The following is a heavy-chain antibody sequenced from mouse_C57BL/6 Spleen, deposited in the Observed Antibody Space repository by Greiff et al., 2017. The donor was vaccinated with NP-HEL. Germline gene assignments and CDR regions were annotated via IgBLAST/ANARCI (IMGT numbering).Heavy chain of an antibody. CDR3: ARHPVITTVVATKTIYAKDY. Sequence: EVQLVESGGGLVKPGGSLKLSCAASGFTFSSYTMSWVRQTPEKRLAWVATISGGGGNTYCPASVKGRFTISRDHAKNTLYLQMSSLRSEDTALYYCARHPVITTVVATKTIYAKDYWGQGTSVTVSS. D-gene: IGHD1-1*01. CDR2: ISGGGGNT. J-gene: IGHJ4*01. V-gene: IGHV5-9*01. CDR1: GFTFSSYT.